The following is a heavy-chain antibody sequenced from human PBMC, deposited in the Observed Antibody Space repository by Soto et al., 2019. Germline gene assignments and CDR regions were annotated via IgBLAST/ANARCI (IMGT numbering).Heavy chain of an antibody. V-gene: IGHV4-34*01. CDR3: ARGGLYYYYMDV. J-gene: IGHJ6*03. CDR2: INHGGST. CDR1: GGSFSDYY. Sequence: PSETLSLTCAVYGGSFSDYYWSWIRQPPGKGLEGIGEINHGGSTTYHPSLKRRAIISVDTSKNQFSLKLSSVTAADTAVYYCARGGLYYYYMDVWGKGTTVTVSS.